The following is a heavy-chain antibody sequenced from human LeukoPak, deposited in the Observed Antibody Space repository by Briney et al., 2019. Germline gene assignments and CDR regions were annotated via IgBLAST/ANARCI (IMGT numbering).Heavy chain of an antibody. CDR1: GFAFSTNW. V-gene: IGHV3-74*01. CDR2: ISTDARTI. CDR3: VRGQATAWGLDY. J-gene: IGHJ4*02. Sequence: GGSLRLSCAASGFAFSTNWMHWVRQAPGKGLVWVSHISTDARTITYADFVKGRLTISRDNAKNTLYLQMNSLRAEDTALYYCVRGQATAWGLDYWGQGTLVTVSS. D-gene: IGHD6-13*01.